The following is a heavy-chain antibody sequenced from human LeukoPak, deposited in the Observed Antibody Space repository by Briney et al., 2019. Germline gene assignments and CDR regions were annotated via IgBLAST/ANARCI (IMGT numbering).Heavy chain of an antibody. J-gene: IGHJ4*02. D-gene: IGHD3-16*02. Sequence: APSVTVSFKASAGIFSIYAINWVRQAPGQGLERMGRIIPIFGSANYAQKFQGRVTITADKSTRTAYMELSRLRPEDTALYYCAKGSRLREGGSYRFWGQGTLVTVSS. CDR2: IIPIFGSA. V-gene: IGHV1-69*06. CDR1: AGIFSIYA. CDR3: AKGSRLREGGSYRF.